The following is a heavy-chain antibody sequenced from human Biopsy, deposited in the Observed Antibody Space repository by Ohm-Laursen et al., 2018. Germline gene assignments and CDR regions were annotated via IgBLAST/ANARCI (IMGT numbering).Heavy chain of an antibody. Sequence: GTLSLTCAVSGDYVTKYYWSWIRQPPGKGLEWIGHIYYSVMTNYNPSLQSRVSISVDTSRNQVSLTLSSVTAADTAVYYCARDSGILNYGNFKYYHYYGMDVWGQGTKVTVSS. D-gene: IGHD4-11*01. CDR3: ARDSGILNYGNFKYYHYYGMDV. CDR1: GDYVTKYY. J-gene: IGHJ6*02. CDR2: IYYSVMT. V-gene: IGHV4-59*02.